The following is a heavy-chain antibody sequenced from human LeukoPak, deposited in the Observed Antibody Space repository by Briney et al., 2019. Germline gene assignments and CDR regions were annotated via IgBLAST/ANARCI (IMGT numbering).Heavy chain of an antibody. CDR2: ISYDGSNK. D-gene: IGHD3-16*01. J-gene: IGHJ3*02. V-gene: IGHV3-30*04. CDR1: GFTFSSYA. Sequence: GGPLRLSCAASGFTFSSYAMHWVRQAPGKGLEWVAVISYDGSNKYYADSVKGRFTISRDNSKNTLYLQMNSLRAEDTAVYYCARAGGGKGGAFDIWGQGTMVTVSS. CDR3: ARAGGGKGGAFDI.